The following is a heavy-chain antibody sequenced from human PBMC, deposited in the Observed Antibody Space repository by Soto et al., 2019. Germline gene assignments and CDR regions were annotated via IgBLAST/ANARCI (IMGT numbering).Heavy chain of an antibody. CDR2: ISGSGGST. D-gene: IGHD3-3*01. Sequence: GGSLRLSCAASGFTFSSYAMSWVRQAPGKGLEWVSAISGSGGSTYYADSVKGRFTISRDNSKNTLYLQMNSLRAEDTAVYYCAKNLEWLLQTDYYFDYWGQGTLVTVSS. CDR3: AKNLEWLLQTDYYFDY. J-gene: IGHJ4*02. V-gene: IGHV3-23*01. CDR1: GFTFSSYA.